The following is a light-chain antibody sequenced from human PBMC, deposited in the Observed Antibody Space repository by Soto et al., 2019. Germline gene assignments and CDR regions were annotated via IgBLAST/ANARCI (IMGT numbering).Light chain of an antibody. J-gene: IGKJ1*01. CDR1: QSVSSY. CDR3: QQRSNWPPTWT. CDR2: DAS. Sequence: EIVXTXXPXTLSLSPGERATLSCRASQSVSSYLAWYQHKPGQAPRLLIYDASKRATGIPARFSGSGSGTDFTLTISSLEPEDFAVYYCQQRSNWPPTWTFGQGTRVEIK. V-gene: IGKV3-11*01.